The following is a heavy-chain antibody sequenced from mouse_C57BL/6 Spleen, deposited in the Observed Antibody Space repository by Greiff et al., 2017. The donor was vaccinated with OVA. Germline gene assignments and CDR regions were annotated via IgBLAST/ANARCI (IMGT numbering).Heavy chain of an antibody. V-gene: IGHV1-52*01. CDR3: ARYSYDFPYYFDY. D-gene: IGHD2-4*01. Sequence: VQLQQPGAELVRPGSSVKLSCKASGYTFTSYWMHWVKQRPIQGLEWIGNIDPSDSETHYNQKFKDKATLTVDKSSSTAYMQLSSLTSEDSAVYYCARYSYDFPYYFDYWGQGTTLTVSS. CDR1: GYTFTSYW. CDR2: IDPSDSET. J-gene: IGHJ2*01.